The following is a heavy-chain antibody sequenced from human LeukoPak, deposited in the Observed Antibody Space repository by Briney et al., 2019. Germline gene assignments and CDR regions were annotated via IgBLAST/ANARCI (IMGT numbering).Heavy chain of an antibody. Sequence: SETLSLTCTVSGYSISSGYYWGWIRQPPGKGLEWIGSIYHSGSTYYNPSLKSRVTISVDTSKNQFSLKLSSVTAADTAVYYCARVQYSSGGGYFDYWGQGTLVTVSS. D-gene: IGHD6-19*01. CDR2: IYHSGST. J-gene: IGHJ4*02. CDR3: ARVQYSSGGGYFDY. V-gene: IGHV4-38-2*02. CDR1: GYSISSGYY.